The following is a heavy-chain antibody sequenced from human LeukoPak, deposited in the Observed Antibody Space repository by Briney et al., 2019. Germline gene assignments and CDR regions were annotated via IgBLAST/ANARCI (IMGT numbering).Heavy chain of an antibody. CDR2: IGYTGDT. CDR1: GGSISSGAYY. J-gene: IGHJ3*02. CDR3: ARQRSGYSPYDAFDI. Sequence: SETLSLTCTVSGGSISSGAYYWSWVRQLPEKGLDWIGYIGYTGDTYYNPSLRSRATISKDTSKTQFSLRLNSLTAADTAVYYCARQRSGYSPYDAFDIWGQGTMVTVSS. V-gene: IGHV4-31*03. D-gene: IGHD3-3*01.